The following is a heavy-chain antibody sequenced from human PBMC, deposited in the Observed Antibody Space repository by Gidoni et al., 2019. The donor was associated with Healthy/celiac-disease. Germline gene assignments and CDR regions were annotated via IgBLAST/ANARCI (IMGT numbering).Heavy chain of an antibody. J-gene: IGHJ5*02. Sequence: EVQLVQSGAEVKKPGESLKISCKGSGYSFTSYWIGWVRQMPGKGLEWMGIIYPGDSDTRYSPSFQGQVTISADKSISTAYLQWSSLKASDTAMYYCARQSSPIYCGGDCYQNWFDPWGQGTLVTVSS. CDR2: IYPGDSDT. CDR1: GYSFTSYW. D-gene: IGHD2-21*02. V-gene: IGHV5-51*01. CDR3: ARQSSPIYCGGDCYQNWFDP.